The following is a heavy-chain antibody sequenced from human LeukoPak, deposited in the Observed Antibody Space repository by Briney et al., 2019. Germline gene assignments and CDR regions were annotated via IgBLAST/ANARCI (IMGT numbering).Heavy chain of an antibody. Sequence: GGSLRLSCAASGFTFSSNAMSWVRQAPGKGLGWVSAISGSGGSTYYADSVKGRFTISRDNSKNTLYLQMNSLRAEDTAVYYCAKGRGAIVVVVAARFLDYWGQGTLVTVSS. CDR3: AKGRGAIVVVVAARFLDY. D-gene: IGHD2-15*01. J-gene: IGHJ4*02. V-gene: IGHV3-23*01. CDR2: ISGSGGST. CDR1: GFTFSSNA.